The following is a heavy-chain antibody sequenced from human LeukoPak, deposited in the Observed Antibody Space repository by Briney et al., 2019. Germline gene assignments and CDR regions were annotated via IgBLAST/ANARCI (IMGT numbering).Heavy chain of an antibody. J-gene: IGHJ4*02. CDR3: ARAPRIAVADIFDY. CDR2: ISAYNGNT. D-gene: IGHD6-19*01. Sequence: GASVKVSCKASGYTFTSYGINWVRQAPGQGLEWMGWISAYNGNTNYAQKLQGRVTMTTDTSTSTAYMELRSLRSDDTAVYYCARAPRIAVADIFDYWGQGTLVTVSS. CDR1: GYTFTSYG. V-gene: IGHV1-18*01.